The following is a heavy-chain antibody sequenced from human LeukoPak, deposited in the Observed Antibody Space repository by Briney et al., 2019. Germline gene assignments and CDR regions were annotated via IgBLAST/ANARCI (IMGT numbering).Heavy chain of an antibody. V-gene: IGHV4-39*01. Sequence: SETLSLTCTVSGGSISSSSYYWGWIRQPPGKGLEWIGSIYYTGSTYYNPSLKSRVTISVDTSKNQFSLKLSSATAADTAVYYCARRHDSSGYYNAYFDYWGQGTLVTVSS. D-gene: IGHD3-22*01. J-gene: IGHJ4*02. CDR3: ARRHDSSGYYNAYFDY. CDR1: GGSISSSSYY. CDR2: IYYTGST.